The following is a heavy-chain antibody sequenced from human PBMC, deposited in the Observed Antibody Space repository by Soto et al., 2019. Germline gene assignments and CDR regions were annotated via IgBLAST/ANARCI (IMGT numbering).Heavy chain of an antibody. CDR3: ARGAINYYYEDV. CDR1: GFTFSDYL. J-gene: IGHJ6*03. CDR2: IKRDGSTT. V-gene: IGHV3-74*01. Sequence: EVQLVESGGGLVQPGGALRLSCAASGFTFSDYLMHWVRQAPGKGLEWVSRIKRDGSTTNYADSVKGRFTISRDNAKNTLYLEMNSVRVEDTADYYCARGAINYYYEDVWGKGPTVTVSS.